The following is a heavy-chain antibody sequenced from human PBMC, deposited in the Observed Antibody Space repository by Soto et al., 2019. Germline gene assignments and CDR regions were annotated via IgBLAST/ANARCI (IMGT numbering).Heavy chain of an antibody. CDR2: ISSSSSYI. J-gene: IGHJ4*02. CDR1: GFTFSSYS. V-gene: IGHV3-21*01. Sequence: PGGSLRLSCAASGFTFSSYSMNWVRQAPGKGLEWVSSISSSSSYIYYADPVKGRFTISRDNAKNSLYLQMNSLRAEDTAVYYCAKDTATDSSGYYYSPNNFDYWGQGTLVTVSS. D-gene: IGHD3-22*01. CDR3: AKDTATDSSGYYYSPNNFDY.